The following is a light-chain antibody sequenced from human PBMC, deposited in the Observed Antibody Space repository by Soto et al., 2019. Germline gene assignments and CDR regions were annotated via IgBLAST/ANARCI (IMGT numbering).Light chain of an antibody. CDR1: VSVSSS. CDR2: DAS. J-gene: IGKJ2*01. CDR3: QQRNNWPPA. V-gene: IGKV3-11*01. Sequence: EIVLTQSPGTLSLSPGERATLSCRASVSVSSSLGWYQQKPGQPPRLLIYDASRRATGIPARFSGSGSGTDFTLTINSLEPEDFGLYYCQQRNNWPPAFGQGTKLEIK.